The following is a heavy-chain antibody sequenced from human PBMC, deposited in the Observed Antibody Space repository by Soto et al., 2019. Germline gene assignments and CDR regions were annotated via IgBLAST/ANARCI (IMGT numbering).Heavy chain of an antibody. CDR3: ARDFLRGYGPDY. J-gene: IGHJ4*02. D-gene: IGHD2-15*01. V-gene: IGHV3-48*01. CDR2: IRGSGAI. CDR1: GFTFSTYN. Sequence: EVQLVESGGGLVQPGGSLRLSCAASGFTFSTYNMNWVRQAPGKGLVWVSYIRGSGAIYYADSVQGRFTMSRDNAKNSLYLQMNSLRAEDTAVYYCARDFLRGYGPDYWGQGTLVTVSS.